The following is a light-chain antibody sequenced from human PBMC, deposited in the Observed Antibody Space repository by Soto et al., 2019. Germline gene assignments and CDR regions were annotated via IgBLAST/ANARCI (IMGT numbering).Light chain of an antibody. V-gene: IGKV2-28*01. CDR2: LGF. CDR3: MQALQTPRT. CDR1: QSLLHSNGYNF. J-gene: IGKJ1*01. Sequence: EIVMTQSPRSLPVTPGEPASISCRSSQSLLHSNGYNFLDWYLQKPGQSPQLLIYLGFNRPSGVXAXXSGSGSGTDFTLTISRVEAEDVGVYYCMQALQTPRTFGQGTKVGIK.